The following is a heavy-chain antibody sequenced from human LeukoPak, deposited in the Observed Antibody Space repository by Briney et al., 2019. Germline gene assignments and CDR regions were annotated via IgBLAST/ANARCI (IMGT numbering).Heavy chain of an antibody. V-gene: IGHV3-74*01. CDR1: GFTFSSYW. D-gene: IGHD1-26*01. CDR3: ARDIIVGATSPNDAFDI. CDR2: INSDGSST. J-gene: IGHJ3*02. Sequence: GGSLRLSCAASGFTFSSYWMHWVRQAPGKGLVWVSRINSDGSSTSSADSVKGRFTISRDNAKNTLYLQMNSLRAEDTAVYYCARDIIVGATSPNDAFDIWSQGTMVTVSS.